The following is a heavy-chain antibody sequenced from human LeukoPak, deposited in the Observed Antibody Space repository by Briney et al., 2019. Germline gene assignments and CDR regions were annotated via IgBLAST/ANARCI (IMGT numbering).Heavy chain of an antibody. Sequence: SETLSLTCAVYGGSFSGYYWSWIRQPPGKGLEWIGEINHSGSTNYNPSLKSRVTISVDTSKNQLSLKLSSVTAADTAVYYCARHSFGLFSFDIWGQGTMVTVSS. V-gene: IGHV4-34*01. CDR3: ARHSFGLFSFDI. CDR2: INHSGST. D-gene: IGHD3-10*01. J-gene: IGHJ3*02. CDR1: GGSFSGYY.